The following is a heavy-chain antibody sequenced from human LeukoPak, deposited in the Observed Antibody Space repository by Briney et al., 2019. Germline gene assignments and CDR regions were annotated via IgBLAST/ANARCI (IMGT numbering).Heavy chain of an antibody. CDR2: IYSGGST. D-gene: IGHD1-14*01. V-gene: IGHV3-53*01. CDR1: GFTVSSNY. J-gene: IGHJ4*02. CDR3: ARGYGNRRPDY. Sequence: PGRSLRLSCAASGFTVSSNYMSWVRQAPGKGLEWVSVIYSGGSTYYADSVKGLFTISRDNSKNTLYLQMNSLRAEDTAVYYCARGYGNRRPDYWGQGTLVTVSS.